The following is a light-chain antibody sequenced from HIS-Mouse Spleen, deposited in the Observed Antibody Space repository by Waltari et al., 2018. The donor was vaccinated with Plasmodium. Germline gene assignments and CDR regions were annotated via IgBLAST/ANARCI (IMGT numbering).Light chain of an antibody. V-gene: IGLV2-14*01. CDR3: SSYTSSSTWV. Sequence: QSALTQPASVSGSPGQPITISCPGTSSDVGGYNYVSGYQQHPGKAPKLMIDEVSNRPSGVSNRFSGSKSGNTASLTISGLQAEDEADYYCSSYTSSSTWVFGGGTKLTVL. CDR2: EVS. J-gene: IGLJ3*02. CDR1: SSDVGGYNY.